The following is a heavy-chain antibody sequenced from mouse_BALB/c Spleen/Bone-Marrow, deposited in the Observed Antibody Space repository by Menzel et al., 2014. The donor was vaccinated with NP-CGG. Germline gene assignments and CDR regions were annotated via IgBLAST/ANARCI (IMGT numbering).Heavy chain of an antibody. CDR2: IYPGSGST. CDR1: GYTFTDYY. V-gene: IGHV1-84*02. J-gene: IGHJ4*01. Sequence: LVESGPELVKPGASVKISCKASGYTFTDYYINWVKQKPGQGLEWIGWIYPGSGSTKYNEKFKGKATLTVDTSSSTAYMQLSSLTSEDTAVYFCANLGRYAMDYRGQGTSVTVSS. D-gene: IGHD3-1*01. CDR3: ANLGRYAMDY.